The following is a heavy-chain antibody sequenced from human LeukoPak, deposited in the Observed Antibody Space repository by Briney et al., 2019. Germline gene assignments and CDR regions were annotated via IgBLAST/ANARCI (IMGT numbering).Heavy chain of an antibody. CDR3: ARDTASRTAFDI. CDR1: GFTFSSYG. V-gene: IGHV3-33*01. Sequence: GGSLRLSCAASGFTFSSYGMHWVRQAPGKGLEWVAVIWFDGSNKFYTDSVKGRFTISRDNSKNTLYLQMNSLKAEDTAVYYCARDTASRTAFDIWGQGTMVTVSS. CDR2: IWFDGSNK. J-gene: IGHJ3*02.